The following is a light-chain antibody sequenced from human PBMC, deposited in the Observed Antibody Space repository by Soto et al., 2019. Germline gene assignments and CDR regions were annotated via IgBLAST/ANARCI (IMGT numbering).Light chain of an antibody. J-gene: IGKJ1*01. Sequence: DIQMTQSPSSLSASVGDRVTITCRASQSISSYLNWYQQKPGKAPKVLIYAASSLQIVVTSSLSGRGSWADFTLTIRGLQPEDFDTYYCQHSYRTLWTFGQGTKVEIK. CDR3: QHSYRTLWT. CDR2: AAS. V-gene: IGKV1-39*01. CDR1: QSISSY.